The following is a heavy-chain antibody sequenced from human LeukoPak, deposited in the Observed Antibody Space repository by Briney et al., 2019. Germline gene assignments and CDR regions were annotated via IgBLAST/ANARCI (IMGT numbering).Heavy chain of an antibody. CDR1: EFTFSSSW. J-gene: IGHJ4*02. CDR3: ARDKGAATEERSDY. D-gene: IGHD1-26*01. Sequence: GGSLRLSCVVSEFTFSSSWMHWVRQAPGRGLVYVSRISSDGSDIFYADSVKGRFTISRDNSKNMLYLQMNSLRAEDTAVYYCARDKGAATEERSDYWGQGTLVTVSS. V-gene: IGHV3-74*01. CDR2: ISSDGSDI.